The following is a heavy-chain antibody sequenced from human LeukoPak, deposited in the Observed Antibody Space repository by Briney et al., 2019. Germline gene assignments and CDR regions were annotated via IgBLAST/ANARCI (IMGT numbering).Heavy chain of an antibody. CDR2: ISCSGGST. J-gene: IGHJ4*02. CDR3: AKAYGYNPNPLGYYFDY. V-gene: IGHV3-23*01. D-gene: IGHD5-24*01. CDR1: GFTFSSYA. Sequence: GGSLRLSCAASGFTFSSYAMSWVRLAPGKGLEWVSAISCSGGSTYYADSVKGRFTISRDNSKNTLYLQMNSLRAEDTAVYYCAKAYGYNPNPLGYYFDYWGQGTLVTVSS.